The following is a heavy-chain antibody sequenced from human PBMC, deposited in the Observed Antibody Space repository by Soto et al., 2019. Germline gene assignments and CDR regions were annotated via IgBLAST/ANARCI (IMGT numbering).Heavy chain of an antibody. Sequence: GESLKISCKGSGYSFTSYWIGWVRQMPGKGLEWMGIIYPGDSDTRYSPSFQGQVTISADKSISTAYLQWSSLKASDTAMYYCARQLGGYCSGGSCPSYAFDIWGQGTMVTVSS. CDR2: IYPGDSDT. D-gene: IGHD2-15*01. V-gene: IGHV5-51*01. J-gene: IGHJ3*02. CDR1: GYSFTSYW. CDR3: ARQLGGYCSGGSCPSYAFDI.